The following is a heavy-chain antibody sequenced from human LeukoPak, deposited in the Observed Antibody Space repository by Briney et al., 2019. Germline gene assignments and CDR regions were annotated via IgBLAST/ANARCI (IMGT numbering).Heavy chain of an antibody. CDR1: GSTFSSYW. CDR3: AKTYYYDRSGYYYENAFDT. J-gene: IGHJ3*02. CDR2: INSDGSST. Sequence: PGRSLRLSCAADGSTFSSYWTYWVRHAPGKGLVWASGINSDGSSTNYADSVKGRFTISRDNATNTLYLQMNSLRAEDTAVYYCAKTYYYDRSGYYYENAFDTWGQGTMVTVSS. V-gene: IGHV3-74*01. D-gene: IGHD3-22*01.